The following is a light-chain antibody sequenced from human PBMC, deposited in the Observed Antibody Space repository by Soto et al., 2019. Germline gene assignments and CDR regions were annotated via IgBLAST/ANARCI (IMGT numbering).Light chain of an antibody. CDR2: SAS. CDR3: QQNGSLPIT. CDR1: QSLSGGY. Sequence: EIMLTQSPGTLSLSPGERATLSCRASQSLSGGYLAWFQQKPGQTPALLIYSASNRATDIPDRFSGSGSGTAFTLTISRLEPEDFVVYYCQQNGSLPITFGQGTRLEIK. J-gene: IGKJ5*01. V-gene: IGKV3-20*01.